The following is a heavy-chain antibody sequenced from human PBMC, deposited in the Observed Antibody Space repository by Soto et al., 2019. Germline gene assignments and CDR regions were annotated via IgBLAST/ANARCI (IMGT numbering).Heavy chain of an antibody. V-gene: IGHV1-69*13. CDR2: IIPIFGTA. CDR3: ARDPYSSGWYYYCGMAV. CDR1: GGTFSSYT. Sequence: SVKVSCKASGGTFSSYTISWVRQAPGQGLEWMGGIIPIFGTANYAQKFQGRVTITADESTSTAYMELSSLRSEDTAVYYCARDPYSSGWYYYCGMAVWGKGTTVTVS. D-gene: IGHD6-19*01. J-gene: IGHJ6*04.